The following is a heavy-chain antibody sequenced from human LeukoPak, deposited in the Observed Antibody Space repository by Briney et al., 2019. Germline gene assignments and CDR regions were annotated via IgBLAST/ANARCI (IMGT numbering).Heavy chain of an antibody. CDR3: AREEGYYDSSGYYIPPYYFDY. CDR2: ISYDGSNK. V-gene: IGHV3-30-3*01. D-gene: IGHD3-22*01. Sequence: GRSLRLSCAASGFTFSSYAMHWVRQAPGKGLEWVAVISYDGSNKYYADSVKGRFTISRDNSKNTLYLQMNSLRAEDTAVYYCAREEGYYDSSGYYIPPYYFDYWGQGTLVTVSS. CDR1: GFTFSSYA. J-gene: IGHJ4*02.